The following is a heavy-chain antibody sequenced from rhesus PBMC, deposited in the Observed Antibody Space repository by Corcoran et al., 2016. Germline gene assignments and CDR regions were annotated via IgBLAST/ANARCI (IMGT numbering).Heavy chain of an antibody. Sequence: QLQLQESGPGLVKPSETLSVTCAVSGGSISSSYWSWIRQAPGKGLGWIGDIYGSGSSTNYNPSLKSRVTLSVDTSKNQLSLKLSSVTPADTAVYYCARETAAAGTFDYWGQGVLVTVSS. D-gene: IGHD6-25*01. J-gene: IGHJ4*01. CDR1: GGSISSSY. CDR2: IYGSGSST. V-gene: IGHV4-169*02. CDR3: ARETAAAGTFDY.